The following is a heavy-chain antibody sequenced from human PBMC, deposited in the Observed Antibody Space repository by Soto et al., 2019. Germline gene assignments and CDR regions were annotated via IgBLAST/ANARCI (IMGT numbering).Heavy chain of an antibody. CDR1: GFTFSNFS. CDR2: ISSDSSYI. D-gene: IGHD7-27*01. Sequence: GESLKICCAGSGFTFSNFSISWVRQAPGKGLEWVSSISSDSSYIYYADSLKGRFTISRDNAKNSLYLQMNSLTAEDTAVYYCASLKLGTAPDYWGQGTLVTVSS. V-gene: IGHV3-21*01. CDR3: ASLKLGTAPDY. J-gene: IGHJ4*02.